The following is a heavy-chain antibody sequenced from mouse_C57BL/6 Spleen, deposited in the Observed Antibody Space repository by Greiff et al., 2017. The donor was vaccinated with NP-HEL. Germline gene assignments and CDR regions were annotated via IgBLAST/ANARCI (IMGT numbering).Heavy chain of an antibody. J-gene: IGHJ4*01. CDR3: ATGGSCYAMDY. D-gene: IGHD1-1*01. CDR2: INPKDGGT. V-gene: IGHV1-22*01. CDR1: GYTFTDYK. Sequence: VQLQQSGPELVKPGASVKMSCKASGYTFTDYKMHWVKQSHGKSLEWIGYINPKDGGTSYNEKFKGKATLTANKSSSTAYMERRSLTSEDSAVYYCATGGSCYAMDYWGQGTPVTVSS.